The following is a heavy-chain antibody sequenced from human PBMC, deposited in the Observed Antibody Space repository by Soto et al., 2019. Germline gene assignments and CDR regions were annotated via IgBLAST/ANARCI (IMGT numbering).Heavy chain of an antibody. V-gene: IGHV4-31*03. D-gene: IGHD4-17*01. CDR2: IADSWNT. Sequence: QVQLQESGPGLVKPSQTLSLTCTVSGGSISSGAYYWSWIRQHPVRGLGCIGHIADSWNTYYSPSLKSRVSISADTSKNQFSLKLKSVSAADTAVYYCAIPPFGEAWFDPWGQGTLVTVS. J-gene: IGHJ5*02. CDR3: AIPPFGEAWFDP. CDR1: GGSISSGAYY.